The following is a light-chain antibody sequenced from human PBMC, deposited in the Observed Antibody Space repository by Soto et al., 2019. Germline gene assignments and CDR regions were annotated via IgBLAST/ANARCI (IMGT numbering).Light chain of an antibody. V-gene: IGKV3-20*01. Sequence: EIVLTQSPGTLSLSPGERATLSCRASQSIYINSLAWYQHKRGQAPRLLIYAATVRATAVPDRFNGSGSGTDFALTISRLEPEESAMYYCQQYGDSPFAFGPGTKLDVK. CDR3: QQYGDSPFA. CDR2: AAT. CDR1: QSIYINS. J-gene: IGKJ3*01.